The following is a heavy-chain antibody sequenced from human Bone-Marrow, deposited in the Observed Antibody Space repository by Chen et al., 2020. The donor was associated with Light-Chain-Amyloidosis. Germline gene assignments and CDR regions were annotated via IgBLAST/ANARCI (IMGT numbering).Heavy chain of an antibody. J-gene: IGHJ5*02. CDR1: GAPISSSSYY. CDR2: IFYGDIT. D-gene: IGHD3-16*02. V-gene: IGHV4-39*07. CDR3: ARDPYDYVWGSYRPNNNWFDP. Sequence: QLQLQESGPGLVEPSETLSLTCTVSGAPISSSSYYWGWIRQSPGKGLEWIGGIFYGDITYYSPSLKSRVSVSADPSKNQVSLELTSLTAGDTAVYYCARDPYDYVWGSYRPNNNWFDPWGQGTLVTVSS.